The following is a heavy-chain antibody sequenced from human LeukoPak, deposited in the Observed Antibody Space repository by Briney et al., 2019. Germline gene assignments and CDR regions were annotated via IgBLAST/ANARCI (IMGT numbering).Heavy chain of an antibody. D-gene: IGHD6-19*01. Sequence: PGGSLRLSCAASGFTFSSYAMSWVRQAPGKGLEWVSAISGSGGSTYHADSVKGRFTISRDNSKNTLYLQMNSLRAEDTAVYYCAKGGRSSGWYNWFDPWGQGTLVTVSS. CDR2: ISGSGGST. CDR3: AKGGRSSGWYNWFDP. J-gene: IGHJ5*02. V-gene: IGHV3-23*01. CDR1: GFTFSSYA.